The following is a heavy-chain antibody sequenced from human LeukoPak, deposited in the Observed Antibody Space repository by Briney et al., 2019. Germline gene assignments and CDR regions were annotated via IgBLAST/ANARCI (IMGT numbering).Heavy chain of an antibody. D-gene: IGHD3-16*01. CDR3: ARSQTKFGTFDY. V-gene: IGHV1-2*02. Sequence: ASVKVSCKASGYSFTGFYMYWVRQAPGQGLEWMAWINPNSGATNYAQKFQGRVTMTRDPSINTAYMELSRRTSDDTAVYYCARSQTKFGTFDYWGQGTLVTVSS. CDR1: GYSFTGFY. CDR2: INPNSGAT. J-gene: IGHJ4*02.